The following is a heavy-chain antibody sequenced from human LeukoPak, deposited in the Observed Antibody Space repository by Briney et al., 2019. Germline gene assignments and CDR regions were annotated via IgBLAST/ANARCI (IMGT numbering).Heavy chain of an antibody. D-gene: IGHD3-9*01. CDR2: ISSSGGVT. CDR3: AKGPGYFEP. J-gene: IGHJ4*02. Sequence: GSLGLSFAASGFPFSSHAMSWVRPAPGKGLEWVSAISSSGGVTYYADSVKGRFTISRDNSKNTLYLQMNSLRVDDTAVYYCAKGPGYFEPWGQGTLVTVSS. V-gene: IGHV3-23*01. CDR1: GFPFSSHA.